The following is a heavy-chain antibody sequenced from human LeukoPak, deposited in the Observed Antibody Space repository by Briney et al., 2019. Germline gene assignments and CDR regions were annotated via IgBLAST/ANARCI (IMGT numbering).Heavy chain of an antibody. V-gene: IGHV1-2*06. CDR2: INPNSGGT. Sequence: GASVKVSCKASGYTFTYYLIHWVRQAPGQGPEWMGRINPNSGGTRYAQKFQGRVIMTRDTSITTLYMELSSLRSDDTAVYYCARDREFCDSNCYSGWFASWGQGTLVTVSS. CDR1: GYTFTYYL. CDR3: ARDREFCDSNCYSGWFAS. J-gene: IGHJ5*01. D-gene: IGHD3-22*01.